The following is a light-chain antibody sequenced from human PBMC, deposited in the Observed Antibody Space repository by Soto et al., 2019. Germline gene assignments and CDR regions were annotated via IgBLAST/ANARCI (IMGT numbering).Light chain of an antibody. CDR3: IQTLQTPFT. Sequence: DIVVTQSPLSLPVTPGEPASISCRSSQSLLHINGYNYLDWYLQKPGQSPQLLIYLASSRASGAPDRFSGSGSGTDFTLKISRVEAEDFGVYYCIQTLQTPFTFGGGTKVDIK. CDR2: LAS. CDR1: QSLLHINGYNY. J-gene: IGKJ4*01. V-gene: IGKV2-28*01.